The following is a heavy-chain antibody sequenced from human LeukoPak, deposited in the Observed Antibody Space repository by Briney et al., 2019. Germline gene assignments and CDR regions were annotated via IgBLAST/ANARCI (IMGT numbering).Heavy chain of an antibody. CDR2: ISYDGSNK. D-gene: IGHD6-25*01. Sequence: WRSLRLSCAASGFTFSSYGTHWGRPAPGKGLEWVAVISYDGSNKYYADSVKGRFTISRDNSKNTLYLQMNSLRAEDTAVYYCAKESRLHEYFQHWGQGTLVTVSS. V-gene: IGHV3-30*18. J-gene: IGHJ1*01. CDR1: GFTFSSYG. CDR3: AKESRLHEYFQH.